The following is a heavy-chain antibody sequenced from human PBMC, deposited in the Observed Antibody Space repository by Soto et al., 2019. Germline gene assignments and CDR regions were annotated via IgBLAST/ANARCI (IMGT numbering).Heavy chain of an antibody. CDR1: GFTFDDYA. CDR2: ISWNSGGI. D-gene: IGHD1-26*01. Sequence: EVQLVESGGGLVQPGRSLRLSCAASGFTFDDYAMHWVRQAPGKGLEWVSGISWNSGGIGYADSVKGRFTISRDNAKNSLYLQMNSLRADDTALYYCVKGRGGNYGRYYFDYWGQGTLVTVSS. J-gene: IGHJ4*02. CDR3: VKGRGGNYGRYYFDY. V-gene: IGHV3-9*01.